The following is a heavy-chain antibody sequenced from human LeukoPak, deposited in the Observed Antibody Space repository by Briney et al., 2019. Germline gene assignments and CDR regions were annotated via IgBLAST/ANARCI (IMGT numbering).Heavy chain of an antibody. CDR3: EKDQDCTDYDCWRGRARYYMDL. CDR1: GFTFSIYG. D-gene: IGHD3-3*01. Sequence: GGSLRLSCAASGFTFSIYGMHSVRQAPGKGLEWVAFIRYDGSDKYYADSVKGRFTISRDNSTNTLYMQMNSLRAQDTPVYYFEKDQDCTDYDCWRGRARYYMDLWGNGTTLTVSS. V-gene: IGHV3-30*02. CDR2: IRYDGSDK. J-gene: IGHJ6*03.